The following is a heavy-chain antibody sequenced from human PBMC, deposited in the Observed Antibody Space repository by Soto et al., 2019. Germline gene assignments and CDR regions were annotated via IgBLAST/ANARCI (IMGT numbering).Heavy chain of an antibody. V-gene: IGHV1-69*12. Sequence: QVQLVQSGAEVKKPGSSVKVSCKASGGTFSSYAINWVRQAPGQGVEWMGGIIPIFGTADYAQKFQGRVTITADESTSTAYMELSSLRSEDTAVYYCARAVAGGVYYYYGMDVWGQGTTVTVSS. CDR3: ARAVAGGVYYYYGMDV. CDR1: GGTFSSYA. J-gene: IGHJ6*02. CDR2: IIPIFGTA. D-gene: IGHD6-19*01.